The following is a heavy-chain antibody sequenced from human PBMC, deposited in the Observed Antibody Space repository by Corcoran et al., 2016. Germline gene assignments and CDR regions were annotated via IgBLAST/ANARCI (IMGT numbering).Heavy chain of an antibody. Sequence: EVQLVDSGGGSVQPGGSLRVSCGASGFAFSNYWMSWVRQAPGKGPEWVANINQDGSKVDAVDSLKGRFTVSRDNTKNSLYLQLSSLRAEDTVVYYCARVVYSDSSFDYWGQGTLVTVSS. J-gene: IGHJ4*02. CDR1: GFAFSNYW. CDR3: ARVVYSDSSFDY. CDR2: INQDGSKV. D-gene: IGHD1-26*01. V-gene: IGHV3-7*01.